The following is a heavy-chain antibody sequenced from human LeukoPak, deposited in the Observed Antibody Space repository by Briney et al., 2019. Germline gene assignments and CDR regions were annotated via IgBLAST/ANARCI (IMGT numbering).Heavy chain of an antibody. CDR3: ARGAPYNAFGLDAFHI. D-gene: IGHD1-26*01. CDR1: GFTFSSYD. CDR2: IWYDGSNK. Sequence: GGSLRLSCAASGFTFSSYDMHWVRQAPGKGLEWVAVIWYDGSNKYYADSVKGRFTISRDNSKNTVYLQMNILRAEDTAVYYCARGAPYNAFGLDAFHIWGQGTMVTVSS. J-gene: IGHJ3*02. V-gene: IGHV3-33*01.